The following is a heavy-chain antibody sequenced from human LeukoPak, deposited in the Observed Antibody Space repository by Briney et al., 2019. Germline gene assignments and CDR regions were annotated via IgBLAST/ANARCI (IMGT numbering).Heavy chain of an antibody. CDR1: GGTLNNFG. V-gene: IGHV1-69*01. J-gene: IGHJ3*02. CDR2: IVPRFGPA. CDR3: ARATGDGYNYGDAFDI. Sequence: ASVTVSCTASGGTLNNFGISWVRQAPGQGLEWLGGIVPRFGPANYAQMFQGRVTINVDESTSTAFLEVHSLRSDDTAVYYCARATGDGYNYGDAFDIWGQGTMVTVSS. D-gene: IGHD5-24*01.